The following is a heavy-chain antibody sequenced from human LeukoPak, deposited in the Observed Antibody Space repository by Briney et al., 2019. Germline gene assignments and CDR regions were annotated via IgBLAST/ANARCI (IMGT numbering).Heavy chain of an antibody. CDR3: ARVPPLGEQWLSRGDY. CDR1: GYTFVSYG. J-gene: IGHJ4*02. Sequence: GASVKVSCKASGYTFVSYGISWVRQAPGQGLEWMGWISAYNGNTNYAQKLQGRVTMATDTSTSTAYMELRSLRSDDTAVYYCARVPPLGEQWLSRGDYWGQGTLVTVSS. CDR2: ISAYNGNT. V-gene: IGHV1-18*01. D-gene: IGHD6-19*01.